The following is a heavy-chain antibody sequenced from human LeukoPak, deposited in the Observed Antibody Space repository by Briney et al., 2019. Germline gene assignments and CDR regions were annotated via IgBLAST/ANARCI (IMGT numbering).Heavy chain of an antibody. J-gene: IGHJ5*02. V-gene: IGHV1-8*01. Sequence: ASVKVSCKASGYTFTSYDINWVRQATGQGLEWIGYMNPNTGNTGYAQKFQGRVTMTRDTSISTAHMELSSLTSEDAAVYYCATTLRNKPPWGQGTLVTVSS. CDR1: GYTFTSYD. D-gene: IGHD5-12*01. CDR3: ATTLRNKPP. CDR2: MNPNTGNT.